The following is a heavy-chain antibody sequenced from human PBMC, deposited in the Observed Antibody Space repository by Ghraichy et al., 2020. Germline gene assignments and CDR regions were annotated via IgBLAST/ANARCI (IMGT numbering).Heavy chain of an antibody. CDR1: GGSISSANYY. CDR2: IWTSGST. V-gene: IGHV4-61*02. Sequence: SETLSLTCTVSGGSISSANYYWSWIRQPAGKGLEWIGRIWTSGSTNYNPSLKSRVTISMDANKNQFSLNLTSVTAAEPAVYYCARYERGTGTGWARVGGWFDPWGQGTLVIVSS. D-gene: IGHD6-19*01. CDR3: ARYERGTGTGWARVGGWFDP. J-gene: IGHJ5*02.